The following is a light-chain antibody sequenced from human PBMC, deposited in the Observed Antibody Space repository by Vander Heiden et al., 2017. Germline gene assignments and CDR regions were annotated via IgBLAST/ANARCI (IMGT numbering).Light chain of an antibody. Sequence: SVLPQPPSASGTPGQRVTISCSGSSSNIGSKTVNWYQQLPGTAPKLLIYSNNQRPSGVPDRFSGSKSGTSASLAISGLQSEEEADYYCAAWDDSLNGWVFGGGTKLTVL. V-gene: IGLV1-44*01. CDR1: SSNIGSKT. J-gene: IGLJ3*02. CDR3: AAWDDSLNGWV. CDR2: SNN.